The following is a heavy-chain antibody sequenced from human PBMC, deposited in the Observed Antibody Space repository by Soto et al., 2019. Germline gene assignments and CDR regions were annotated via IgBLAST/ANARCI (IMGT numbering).Heavy chain of an antibody. J-gene: IGHJ4*02. D-gene: IGHD4-17*01. CDR2: ISASGVST. Sequence: EVQLLDSGGGLAQPGGSLRVSCAASGFIFNNYAMNWVRQAPGEGLQWVAGISASGVSTYYADSVKGRFIISRDNSKNTLFLQTNSLRAEHPAIYYCAKVPLRPYSFDYWGLGTLVTVPS. CDR3: AKVPLRPYSFDY. V-gene: IGHV3-23*01. CDR1: GFIFNNYA.